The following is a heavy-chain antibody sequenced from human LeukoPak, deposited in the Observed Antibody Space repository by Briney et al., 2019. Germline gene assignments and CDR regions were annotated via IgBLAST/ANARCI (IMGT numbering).Heavy chain of an antibody. V-gene: IGHV4-4*07. CDR3: ARVSSWYRYYFDY. CDR2: IYTSGST. CDR1: GGSIGSYY. D-gene: IGHD6-13*01. Sequence: SETLSLTCTVSGGSIGSYYWSWIRQPAGEGLEWIGRIYTSGSTDYNPSLKSRVTMSVDTSKNQFSLKLSSVTAADTAVYYCARVSSWYRYYFDYWGQGTLVTVSS. J-gene: IGHJ4*02.